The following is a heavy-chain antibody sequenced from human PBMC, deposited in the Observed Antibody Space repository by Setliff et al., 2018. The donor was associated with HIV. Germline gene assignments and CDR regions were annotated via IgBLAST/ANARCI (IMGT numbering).Heavy chain of an antibody. CDR2: IYSGGDT. CDR1: ELTVTTNY. V-gene: IGHV3-53*01. CDR3: ARERWLRSHYYYYMDV. D-gene: IGHD5-12*01. J-gene: IGHJ6*03. Sequence: PGGSLRLSCAAYELTVTTNYLSWVRQAPGKGLEWVSAIYSGGDTFYADSVKGRFTISRDNSKNTLYLQMNSLRAEDTAVYYCARERWLRSHYYYYMDVWGKGTTVTVSS.